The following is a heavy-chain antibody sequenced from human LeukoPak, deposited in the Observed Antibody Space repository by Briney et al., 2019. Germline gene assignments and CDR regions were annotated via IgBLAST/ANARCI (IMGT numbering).Heavy chain of an antibody. Sequence: PSETLSLTCAVYGGSFSGYYWSWMRQPPGGGLEWIGEINHSGSTNYNPSLKSRVTISVDTSKNQFSLKLSSVTAADTAVYYCARANRSAGTGFSDYWGQGTLVTVSS. D-gene: IGHD6-13*01. CDR1: GGSFSGYY. CDR3: ARANRSAGTGFSDY. J-gene: IGHJ4*02. CDR2: INHSGST. V-gene: IGHV4-34*01.